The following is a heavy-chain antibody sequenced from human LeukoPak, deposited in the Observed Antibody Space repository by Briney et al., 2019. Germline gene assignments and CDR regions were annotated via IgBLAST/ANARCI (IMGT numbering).Heavy chain of an antibody. J-gene: IGHJ4*02. D-gene: IGHD3-10*01. CDR3: ARARGTMVRGVTGRFDY. Sequence: SETPSLTCTVSGGSISSYYWSWIRQPPGKGLEWIGYIYYSGSTNYNPSLKSRVTISVDTSKNQFSLKLSSVTAADTAVYYCARARGTMVRGVTGRFDYWGQGTLVTVSS. V-gene: IGHV4-59*01. CDR1: GGSISSYY. CDR2: IYYSGST.